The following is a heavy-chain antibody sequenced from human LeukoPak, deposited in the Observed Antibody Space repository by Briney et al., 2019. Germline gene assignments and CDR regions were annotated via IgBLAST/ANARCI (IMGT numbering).Heavy chain of an antibody. CDR3: ASNIMVRDAFDI. V-gene: IGHV1-18*01. J-gene: IGHJ3*02. CDR2: ISAYNGNT. D-gene: IGHD3-10*01. CDR1: RYTFTSYG. Sequence: ASLKVSSKASRYTFTSYGISCVRQAPGQRLEWIGWISAYNGNTNYAKKLKGRVTITTDTSTSTAYMELRSLRSDDTAVYYCASNIMVRDAFDIWGQGTMVTVSS.